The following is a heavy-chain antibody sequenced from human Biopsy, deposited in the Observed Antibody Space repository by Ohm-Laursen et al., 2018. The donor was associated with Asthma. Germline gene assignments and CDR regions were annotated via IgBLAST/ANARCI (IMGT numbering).Heavy chain of an antibody. V-gene: IGHV4-31*03. J-gene: IGHJ4*02. Sequence: TLSLTCTVSGGSINIGDYYWSWIRQHPVKGLEWIGYIYYSGSTYYNPSLKSRVSISLDTSKNQFSLKLSSVTAADTAVYYCARGPPVDREDWGQGTLVTVSS. D-gene: IGHD5-24*01. CDR2: IYYSGST. CDR1: GGSINIGDYY. CDR3: ARGPPVDRED.